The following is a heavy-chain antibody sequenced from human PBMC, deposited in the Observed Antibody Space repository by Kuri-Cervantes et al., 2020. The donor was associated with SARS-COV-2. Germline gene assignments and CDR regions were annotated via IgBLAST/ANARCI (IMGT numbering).Heavy chain of an antibody. J-gene: IGHJ4*02. CDR1: GFTFSGYA. CDR2: ISYDGSNK. Sequence: GESLKISCAASGFTFSGYAMHWVRQAPGKGLEWVAVISYDGSNKYYADSVKGRFTISRDNSKNTLYLQMNSLRAEDTAVYYCARGRGSYFGYFDYWGQGTLVTVSS. D-gene: IGHD1-26*01. CDR3: ARGRGSYFGYFDY. V-gene: IGHV3-30-3*01.